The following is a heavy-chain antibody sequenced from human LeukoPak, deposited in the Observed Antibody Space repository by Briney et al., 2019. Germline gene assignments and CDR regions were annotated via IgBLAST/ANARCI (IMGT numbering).Heavy chain of an antibody. D-gene: IGHD4-11*01. CDR2: INPTGDST. CDR3: ARSHSEIYTGFDC. V-gene: IGHV1-46*01. Sequence: ASVKLSCKASGYTFTNYYMHWVRQAPGQGLEWMGIINPTGDSTHYPQKFQGRVTMTRDTSTSTLYMEMSRLRSEDTAVYYCARSHSEIYTGFDCWGQGTLVTVSS. J-gene: IGHJ4*02. CDR1: GYTFTNYY.